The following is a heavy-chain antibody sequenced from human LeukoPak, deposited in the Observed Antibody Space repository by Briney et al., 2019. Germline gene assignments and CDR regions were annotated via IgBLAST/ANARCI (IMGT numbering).Heavy chain of an antibody. V-gene: IGHV3-30*02. Sequence: GGSLRLSCAASGFTFSNFGMHWVRQAPGKGLEWVAFIRYDGINKYYADSVKGRFTISRDNSKNTVHLQMDSLRAEDSAIYYCTKNAGYSYGVYYFDYWGQGTLVTVSS. CDR3: TKNAGYSYGVYYFDY. CDR2: IRYDGINK. D-gene: IGHD5-18*01. CDR1: GFTFSNFG. J-gene: IGHJ4*02.